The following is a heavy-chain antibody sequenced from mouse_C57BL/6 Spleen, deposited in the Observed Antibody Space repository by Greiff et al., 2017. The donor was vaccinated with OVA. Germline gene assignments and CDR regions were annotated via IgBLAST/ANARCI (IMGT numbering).Heavy chain of an antibody. CDR3: ARCYYGSRDYAMDY. D-gene: IGHD1-1*01. V-gene: IGHV5-4*03. J-gene: IGHJ4*01. Sequence: EVKLQESGGGLVKPGGSLKLSCAASGFTFSSYAMSWVRQTPEKRLEWVATISDGGSYTSYPDNVKGRFTFSRDNAKNNLYLQMSHLKSEYTAMDYCARCYYGSRDYAMDYWGQGTSVTVSS. CDR1: GFTFSSYA. CDR2: ISDGGSYT.